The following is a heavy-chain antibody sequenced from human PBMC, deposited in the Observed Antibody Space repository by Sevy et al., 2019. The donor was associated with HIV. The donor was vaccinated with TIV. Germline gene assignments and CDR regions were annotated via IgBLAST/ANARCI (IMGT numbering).Heavy chain of an antibody. Sequence: GGSLRLSCAASGFTFSDYYMSWIRQAPGKGLEWVSYISSSGSTIYYADSVKGRFTISRDNAKNSLYLQMNSLRAEDTAGYYCARSHSALSRYKDYSGGKYYGMDVWGQGTTVTVSS. CDR1: GFTFSDYY. CDR2: ISSSGSTI. V-gene: IGHV3-11*01. CDR3: ARSHSALSRYKDYSGGKYYGMDV. J-gene: IGHJ6*02. D-gene: IGHD2-15*01.